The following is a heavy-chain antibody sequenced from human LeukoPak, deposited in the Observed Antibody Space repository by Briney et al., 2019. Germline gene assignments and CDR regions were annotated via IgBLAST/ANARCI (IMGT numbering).Heavy chain of an antibody. Sequence: GGSLRLSCAASGSTLRNYAMTWVRQAPGKGLEGVSAISGAGGGTYYADSVKGRFTISRDNSKDTLYLQMNSLRADDTAIYYCAQARDLVVVVADYWGQGTLVAVSS. D-gene: IGHD2-15*01. V-gene: IGHV3-23*01. CDR2: ISGAGGGT. J-gene: IGHJ4*02. CDR1: GSTLRNYA. CDR3: AQARDLVVVVADY.